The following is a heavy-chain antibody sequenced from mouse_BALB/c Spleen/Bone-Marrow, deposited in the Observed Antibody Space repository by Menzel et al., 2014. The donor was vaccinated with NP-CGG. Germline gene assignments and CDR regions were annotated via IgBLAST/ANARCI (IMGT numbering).Heavy chain of an antibody. J-gene: IGHJ3*01. D-gene: IGHD2-4*01. CDR2: INPSNGGT. CDR3: TRGDDYDEEFAY. Sequence: VQLQQSGAELVKPGASVKLSCKASGYTFXSYYMYWVKQRPGQGLEWIGGINPSNGGTNFNEKFKSKATLTVDKSSSTAYMQLSSLTSEDSAVYYCTRGDDYDEEFAYWGQGTLVTVSA. CDR1: GYTFXSYY. V-gene: IGHV1S81*02.